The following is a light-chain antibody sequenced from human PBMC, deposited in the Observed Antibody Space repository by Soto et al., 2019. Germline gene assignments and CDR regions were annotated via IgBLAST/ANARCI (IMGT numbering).Light chain of an antibody. CDR2: EVS. CDR3: SSYTSSSTV. J-gene: IGLJ3*02. CDR1: SSDVGGYNY. V-gene: IGLV2-14*01. Sequence: QSALTQPASVSGSLGQSITISCTGTSSDVGGYNYVSWYQQHPGKAPKLMIYEVSNRPSGVSNRFSGSKSGNTASLTISGLQAEDEADYYCSSYTSSSTVFGGGTKLTDL.